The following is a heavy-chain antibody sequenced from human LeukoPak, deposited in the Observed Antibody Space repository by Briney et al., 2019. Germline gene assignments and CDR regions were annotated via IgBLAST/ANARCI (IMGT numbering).Heavy chain of an antibody. D-gene: IGHD6-13*01. Sequence: ASVKVSCKASGYTFTSYYMHWVRQAPGQGLEWMGIINPSGGSTSYAQKFQGRVTMTRDMSTSTVYMELSSLRSEDTAVYCCARDTLTNTIAAAGTFGISTFDPWGQGTLVTVSS. CDR1: GYTFTSYY. CDR2: INPSGGST. V-gene: IGHV1-46*01. CDR3: ARDTLTNTIAAAGTFGISTFDP. J-gene: IGHJ5*02.